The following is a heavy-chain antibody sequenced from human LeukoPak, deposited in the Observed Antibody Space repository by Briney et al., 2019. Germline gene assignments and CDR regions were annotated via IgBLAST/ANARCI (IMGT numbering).Heavy chain of an antibody. CDR2: ISSNGSST. CDR3: AREVVPAAFDI. D-gene: IGHD2-2*01. CDR1: GFTFSSYA. Sequence: GGSLRLSCAASGFTFSSYAMHWVRQAPGKGLEYVSAISSNGSSTYYATSVKGRFTISRDNSKNTLYLQMGSLRAEDMAVYYCAREVVPAAFDIWGQGTMVTVSS. J-gene: IGHJ3*02. V-gene: IGHV3-64*01.